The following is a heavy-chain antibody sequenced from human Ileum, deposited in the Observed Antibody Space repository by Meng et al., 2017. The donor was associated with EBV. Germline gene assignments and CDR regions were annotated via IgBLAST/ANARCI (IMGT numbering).Heavy chain of an antibody. J-gene: IGHJ5*02. CDR3: AHKIVLEGFPS. CDR2: IVWEDAK. D-gene: IGHD2-8*02. CDR1: SFPVTSWVVL. V-gene: IGHV2-5*02. Sequence: SGPRPVTSTPSLPPTRTLSSFPVTSWVVLVGRVPQAPGKAREWPALIVWEDAKRYNPSRSSRLTITKDTSKNQVVLTMTNMDPVDTATYFCAHKIVLEGFPSWGQGTLVTVPS.